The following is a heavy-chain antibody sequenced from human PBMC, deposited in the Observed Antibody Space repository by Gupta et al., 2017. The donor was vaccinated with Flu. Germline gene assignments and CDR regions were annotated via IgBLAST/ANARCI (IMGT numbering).Heavy chain of an antibody. V-gene: IGHV4-34*01. D-gene: IGHD6-19*01. J-gene: IGHJ4*02. CDR3: ARGAVAVAGTVPYYFDY. Sequence: QVQLQQWGAGLLKPSETLSLTCAVYGGSFSGYYWSWIRQPPGKGLEWIGEINHSGSTNYNPSLKSRVTISVDTSKNQFSLKLSSVTAADTAVYYCARGAVAVAGTVPYYFDYWGQGTLVTVSS. CDR1: GGSFSGYY. CDR2: INHSGST.